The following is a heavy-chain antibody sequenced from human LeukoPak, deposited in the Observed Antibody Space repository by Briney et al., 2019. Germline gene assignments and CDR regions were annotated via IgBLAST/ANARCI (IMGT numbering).Heavy chain of an antibody. D-gene: IGHD3-10*01. J-gene: IGHJ5*02. CDR1: GGSISSSSYY. CDR2: IYYSGST. V-gene: IGHV4-39*01. CDR3: ARRITMVRGPNANWFDP. Sequence: SETLSLTCTVSGGSISSSSYYWGWIRQPPGKGLEWIGGIYYSGSTYYNPSLKSRVTISVDTSKNQFSLKLSSVTAADTAVYYCARRITMVRGPNANWFDPWGQGTLVTVSS.